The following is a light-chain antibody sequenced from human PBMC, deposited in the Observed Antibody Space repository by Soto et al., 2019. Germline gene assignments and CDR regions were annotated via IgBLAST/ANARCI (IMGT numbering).Light chain of an antibody. CDR1: SSDVGSYNR. J-gene: IGLJ2*01. CDR2: SNN. CDR3: AAWDDSLNGDVV. Sequence: QSALTQPPSVSGSPGQSVTISCTGTSSDVGSYNRVSWYQQPPGTAPKLLIYSNNQRPSGVPDRFSGSKSGTSASLAISGLQSEDEADYYCAAWDDSLNGDVVFGGGTKLTVL. V-gene: IGLV2-18*01.